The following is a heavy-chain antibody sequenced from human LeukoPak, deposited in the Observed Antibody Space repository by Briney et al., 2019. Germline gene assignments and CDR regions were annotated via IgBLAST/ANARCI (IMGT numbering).Heavy chain of an antibody. D-gene: IGHD3-22*01. CDR1: GFTFRNYA. Sequence: GGSLRPSCAASGFTFRNYAMSWVRQAPGKGLEWVSGITGSGDSTYYADSVKGRFATSRDNSKNTVYLQMNSLRAEDTAVYYCAKRDSSGYYYFDYWGQGALVTVSS. J-gene: IGHJ4*02. V-gene: IGHV3-23*01. CDR2: ITGSGDST. CDR3: AKRDSSGYYYFDY.